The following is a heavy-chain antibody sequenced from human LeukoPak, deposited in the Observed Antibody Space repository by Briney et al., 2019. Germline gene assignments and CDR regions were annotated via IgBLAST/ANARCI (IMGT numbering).Heavy chain of an antibody. V-gene: IGHV4-4*02. J-gene: IGHJ5*02. CDR3: ARTEQQLVRGNWFDP. Sequence: PSETLSLTCAVSGGSISSSNWWSWIRQPPGKGLEWIGEIYHSGSTNYNPSLKSRVTLSVDTSKNQFSLKLSSVTAADTAVYYCARTEQQLVRGNWFDPWGQGTLVTVSS. CDR1: GGSISSSNW. CDR2: IYHSGST. D-gene: IGHD6-13*01.